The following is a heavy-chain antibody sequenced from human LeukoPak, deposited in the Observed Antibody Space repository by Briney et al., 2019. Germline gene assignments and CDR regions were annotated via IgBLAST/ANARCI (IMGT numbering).Heavy chain of an antibody. Sequence: GGSLRLSCAASGFTFSSYGMHWVRQAPGKGLEWVAFIRYDGSNKYYADSVKGRFTISRDNSKNTLYVQLDSLTSDDTALYYCAKARGSGFQRGDAFDVWGQGTRVTVSS. J-gene: IGHJ3*01. CDR3: AKARGSGFQRGDAFDV. V-gene: IGHV3-30*02. CDR1: GFTFSSYG. D-gene: IGHD6-19*01. CDR2: IRYDGSNK.